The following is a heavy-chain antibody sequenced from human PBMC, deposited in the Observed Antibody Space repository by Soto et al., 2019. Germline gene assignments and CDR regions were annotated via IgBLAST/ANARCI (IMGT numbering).Heavy chain of an antibody. CDR3: ARTDCSGGSCSGGFHD. CDR2: INHSGSA. J-gene: IGHJ4*02. Sequence: PSETLSLTCTVSGGSISSGSYYWSWIRQHPGKGLEWIGYINHSGSAYYNPSLKSRVSISVDTSNNHFSLKLNSVTAADTAVYHCARTDCSGGSCSGGFHDSGQGTLVTVSS. V-gene: IGHV4-31*03. D-gene: IGHD2-15*01. CDR1: GGSISSGSYY.